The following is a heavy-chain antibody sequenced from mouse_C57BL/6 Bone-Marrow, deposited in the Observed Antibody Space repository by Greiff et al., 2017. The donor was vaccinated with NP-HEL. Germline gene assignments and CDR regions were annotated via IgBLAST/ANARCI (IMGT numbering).Heavy chain of an antibody. Sequence: HLPPHGDELVKPGASVKMSCKASGYTFTSYWITWVKQRPGQGLEWIGDIYPGSGSTNYNEKFKSKATLTVDTSSSTAYMQLSSLTSEDSAVYYCARSHRMDYWGQGTSVTVSS. V-gene: IGHV1-55*01. J-gene: IGHJ4*01. CDR2: IYPGSGST. CDR1: GYTFTSYW. CDR3: ARSHRMDY.